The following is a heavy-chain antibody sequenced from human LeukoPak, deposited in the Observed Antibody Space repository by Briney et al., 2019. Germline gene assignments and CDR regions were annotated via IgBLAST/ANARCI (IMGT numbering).Heavy chain of an antibody. D-gene: IGHD5-24*01. V-gene: IGHV3-73*01. CDR1: GFTFSGSA. Sequence: PGGSLRLSCAASGFTFSGSAMHWVRQASGKGLEWVGRIRSKANSYATAYAASVKGRFTISRDDSRNTAYLQMNSLKTEDTAVYYCTSFLTTVATIDYWGQGTLVTVSS. CDR3: TSFLTTVATIDY. J-gene: IGHJ4*02. CDR2: IRSKANSYAT.